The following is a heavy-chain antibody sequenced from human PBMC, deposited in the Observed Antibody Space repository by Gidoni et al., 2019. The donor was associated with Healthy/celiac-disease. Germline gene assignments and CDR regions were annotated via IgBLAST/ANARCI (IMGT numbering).Heavy chain of an antibody. J-gene: IGHJ3*02. CDR1: GFTFSRYW. Sequence: EVQLVESGGGLVQPGGSLRLSCAAAGFTFSRYWMSWVRQAPGKGLEWVANIKQDGSEKYYVDSVKGRFTISRDNAKNSLYLQMNSLRAEDTAVYYCARDRGKDIVVPAGRGNAFDIWGQGTMVTVSS. V-gene: IGHV3-7*01. CDR3: ARDRGKDIVVPAGRGNAFDI. D-gene: IGHD2-15*01. CDR2: IKQDGSEK.